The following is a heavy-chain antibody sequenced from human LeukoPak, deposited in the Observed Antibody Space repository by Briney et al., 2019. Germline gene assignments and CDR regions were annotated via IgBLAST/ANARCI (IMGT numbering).Heavy chain of an antibody. J-gene: IGHJ5*02. CDR1: GGSISSYY. Sequence: KTSETLSLTCTLSGGSISSYYWSWIRQPPGKGLEWIGYIYYSGSTNYNPSLKSRVTISVDTSKNQFSLKLSSVTAADTAVYYCARLLGHCSGGSCRLDPWGQGTLVTVSS. D-gene: IGHD2-15*01. CDR3: ARLLGHCSGGSCRLDP. V-gene: IGHV4-59*08. CDR2: IYYSGST.